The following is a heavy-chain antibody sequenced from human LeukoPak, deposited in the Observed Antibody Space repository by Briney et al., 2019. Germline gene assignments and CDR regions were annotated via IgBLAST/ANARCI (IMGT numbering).Heavy chain of an antibody. V-gene: IGHV3-7*03. D-gene: IGHD3-16*01. Sequence: GGSLRLSCVASGFTFGKYWMSWVRQAPGKGLEWVANIKQDGSEKYFVDSVKGRFTISRDNAKNSLYLQMNSLRAEDTAVYYCARGRIGATSFDYWGQGTLVTVSS. CDR2: IKQDGSEK. CDR1: GFTFGKYW. CDR3: ARGRIGATSFDY. J-gene: IGHJ4*02.